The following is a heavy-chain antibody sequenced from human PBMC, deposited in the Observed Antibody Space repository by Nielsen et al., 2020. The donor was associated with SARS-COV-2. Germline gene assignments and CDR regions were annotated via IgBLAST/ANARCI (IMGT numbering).Heavy chain of an antibody. D-gene: IGHD6-19*01. CDR2: ISGSGGST. V-gene: IGHV3-23*01. CDR3: ARDFSIAVAGPSSYYFDY. J-gene: IGHJ4*02. Sequence: WIRQPPGKGLEWVSAISGSGGSTYYADSVKGRFTISRDNSKNTLYLQMNSLRAEDTAVYYCARDFSIAVAGPSSYYFDYWGQGTLVTVSS.